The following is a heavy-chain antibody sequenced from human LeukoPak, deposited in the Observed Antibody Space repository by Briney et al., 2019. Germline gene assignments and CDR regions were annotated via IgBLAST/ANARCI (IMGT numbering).Heavy chain of an antibody. Sequence: GGSLRLSCVVSGFSFGTYSTHWARQVPGKGLEWVAVIWYDGSNEDYADSVKGRFTISRDNSKNTLYLQMNSLRAEDTAVYYCARVLRDYDSRAYDAFDIWGQGTMVTVSS. CDR2: IWYDGSNE. D-gene: IGHD3-22*01. CDR3: ARVLRDYDSRAYDAFDI. CDR1: GFSFGTYS. J-gene: IGHJ3*02. V-gene: IGHV3-30*19.